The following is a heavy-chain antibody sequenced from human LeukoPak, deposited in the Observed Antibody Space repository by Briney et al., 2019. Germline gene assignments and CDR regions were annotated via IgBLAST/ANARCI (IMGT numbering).Heavy chain of an antibody. Sequence: KPSETLSLTCTVSGGSIRSYYWSCIRQPPGKGLEWIGYIYYSGSTNYNPSLKSRVSISVDTSKNQFSLKLSSVTAADTAVYYCARTGSTVTMLYPFDHWGQGTQVTVSS. V-gene: IGHV4-59*01. J-gene: IGHJ4*02. CDR2: IYYSGST. D-gene: IGHD4-17*01. CDR3: ARTGSTVTMLYPFDH. CDR1: GGSIRSYY.